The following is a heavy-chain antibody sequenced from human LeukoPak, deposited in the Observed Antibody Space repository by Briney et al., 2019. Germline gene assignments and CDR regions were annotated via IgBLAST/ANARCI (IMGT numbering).Heavy chain of an antibody. Sequence: GGSLRLSCAASGFTFSSHWMSWVRQAPGKGLEWVANINQDGSDKHYVDSVKGRFTISRDNAKNSLYLQMDSLRAEDTAVYYCARDHVVDGLVFDYWGQGALVTVSS. J-gene: IGHJ4*02. CDR1: GFTFSSHW. V-gene: IGHV3-7*01. CDR2: INQDGSDK. CDR3: ARDHVVDGLVFDY. D-gene: IGHD2-15*01.